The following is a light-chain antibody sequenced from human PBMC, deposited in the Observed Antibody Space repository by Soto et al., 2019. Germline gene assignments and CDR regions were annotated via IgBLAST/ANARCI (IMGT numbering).Light chain of an antibody. CDR2: GAS. V-gene: IGKV1-5*01. CDR1: QNISPW. CDR3: QQYSSSVT. Sequence: IQMTQSPSTLSSSVGYRGSIACRASQNISPWLAWYQQKPGKAPRLLIFGASSLEGGVPSRFSGSVYGTDFTLTISSLQPDDFATYYCQQYSSSVTFGQGTKVDI. J-gene: IGKJ1*01.